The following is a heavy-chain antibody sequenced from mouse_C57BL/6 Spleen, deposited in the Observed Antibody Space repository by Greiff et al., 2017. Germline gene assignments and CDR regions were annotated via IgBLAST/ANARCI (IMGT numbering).Heavy chain of an antibody. V-gene: IGHV1-61*01. Sequence: VQLQQPGAELVRPGSSVKLSCKASGYTFTSYWMDWVKQRPGQGLEWIGNIYPSDSETHYNQKFKDKATLTVDKSSSTAYMQLSSLTSEDSAVYYCARGGYSNYLDYWGQGTTLTVSS. J-gene: IGHJ2*01. CDR3: ARGGYSNYLDY. CDR2: IYPSDSET. CDR1: GYTFTSYW. D-gene: IGHD2-5*01.